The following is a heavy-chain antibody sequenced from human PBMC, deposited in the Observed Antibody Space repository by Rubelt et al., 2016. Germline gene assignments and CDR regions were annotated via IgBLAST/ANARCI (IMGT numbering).Heavy chain of an antibody. J-gene: IGHJ3*02. CDR2: IWYDGSNK. CDR3: VKGRRPKDEVDFRSAYYVSDI. CDR1: SYG. V-gene: IGHV3-33*06. Sequence: SYGRHWVRQAPGKGLEWVAVIWYDGSNKYYADSVKGRFTISRDNSKNTLYLQMSSLRAEDTAVYYCVKGRRPKDEVDFRSAYYVSDIWGQGTMVTVSS. D-gene: IGHD3-3*01.